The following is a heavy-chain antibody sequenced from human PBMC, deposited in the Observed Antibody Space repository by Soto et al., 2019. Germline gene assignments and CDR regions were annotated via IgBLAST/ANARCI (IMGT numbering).Heavy chain of an antibody. CDR2: ISPIFGST. Sequence: VQLVQSGAEVKKPGSSVKVSCRASGATFRSYAFTWVRQAPGQGLEWMGGISPIFGSTIYARQFQGRVRITADDSASTAYGELNSMRSEDTAVDYCASDYGVYDCYGMDVWGQGTTVTVSS. V-gene: IGHV1-69*01. CDR1: GATFRSYA. D-gene: IGHD4-17*01. J-gene: IGHJ6*02. CDR3: ASDYGVYDCYGMDV.